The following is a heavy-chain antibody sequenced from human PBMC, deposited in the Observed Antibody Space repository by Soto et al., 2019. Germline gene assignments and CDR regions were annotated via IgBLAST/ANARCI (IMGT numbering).Heavy chain of an antibody. Sequence: GGSLRLSCAASGFTFSSYWMSWVRQAPGKGLGWVANIKQDGSEKYYVDSVKGRFTISRDNAKNSLYLQMNSLRAEDTAVYYCARDGSAAGSPGLSYYYYGMDVWGQGTTVTVSS. CDR3: ARDGSAAGSPGLSYYYYGMDV. CDR1: GFTFSSYW. D-gene: IGHD6-13*01. CDR2: IKQDGSEK. J-gene: IGHJ6*02. V-gene: IGHV3-7*01.